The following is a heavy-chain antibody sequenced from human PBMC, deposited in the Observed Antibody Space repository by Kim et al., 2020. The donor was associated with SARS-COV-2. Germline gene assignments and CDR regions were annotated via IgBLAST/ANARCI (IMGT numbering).Heavy chain of an antibody. V-gene: IGHV3-48*02. CDR1: GFTFSSYS. CDR2: ISSSSSTI. CDR3: ARGETTTTYYYDSSGYSPGLAAFDI. D-gene: IGHD3-22*01. Sequence: GSLRLSCAASGFTFSSYSMNWVRQAPGKGLEWVSYISSSSSTIYYADSVKGRFTISRDNAKNSLYLQMNSLRDEDTAVYYCARGETTTTYYYDSSGYSPGLAAFDIWGQGTMVTVSS. J-gene: IGHJ3*02.